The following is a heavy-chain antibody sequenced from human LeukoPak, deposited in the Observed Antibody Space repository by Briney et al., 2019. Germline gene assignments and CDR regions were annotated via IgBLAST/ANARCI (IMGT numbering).Heavy chain of an antibody. J-gene: IGHJ1*01. Sequence: SETLSLTCNITADSITSGYWSWIRQSPGKGLEWIGYIYGIGNTDYNPSLKSRVTLSLDTSKNQLSLKLTAVSAADTAVYYCAGRGQRYFRDWGQGTLVTVSS. V-gene: IGHV4-59*08. CDR2: IYGIGNT. CDR1: ADSITSGY. CDR3: AGRGQRYFRD.